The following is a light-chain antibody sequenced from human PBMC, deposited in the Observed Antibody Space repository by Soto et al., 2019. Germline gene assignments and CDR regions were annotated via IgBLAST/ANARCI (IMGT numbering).Light chain of an antibody. J-gene: IGKJ5*01. V-gene: IGKV1-5*03. CDR2: KAS. CDR1: QSIGNW. CDR3: QPCDGYPIT. Sequence: DIQMTQSPSTLSASVGDRVTITCRASQSIGNWLAWYQQRPGKAPKLLIYKASVLATGVPARFSGSGSGTDFTLTISSLQPEDFATYYCQPCDGYPITFGQGTRLDIK.